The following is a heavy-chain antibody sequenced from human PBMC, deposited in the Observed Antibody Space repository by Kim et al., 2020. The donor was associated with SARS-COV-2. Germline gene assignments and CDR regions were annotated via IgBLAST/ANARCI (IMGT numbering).Heavy chain of an antibody. CDR3: ATSSLAARPFSNWFDP. J-gene: IGHJ5*02. Sequence: ASVKVSCKVSGYTLTELSMHWVRQAPGKGLEWMGGFDPEDGETIYAQKFQGRVTMTEDTSTDTAYMELSSLRSEDTAVYYCATSSLAARPFSNWFDPWGQGTLVTVSS. CDR1: GYTLTELS. D-gene: IGHD6-6*01. CDR2: FDPEDGET. V-gene: IGHV1-24*01.